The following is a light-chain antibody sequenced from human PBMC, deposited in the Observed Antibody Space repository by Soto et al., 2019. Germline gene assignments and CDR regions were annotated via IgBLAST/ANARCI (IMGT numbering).Light chain of an antibody. CDR1: QDITDY. V-gene: IGKV1-33*01. J-gene: IGKJ4*01. Sequence: DIQMTQSPSSLSASVGDRVTITCQASQDITDYLHWDQQKPGKAPRLLIYDASNLETGVPSRFSGSGSGTDFSFTISSLQPEDIATYYCQQSEALVLSFGGGTKVEIK. CDR2: DAS. CDR3: QQSEALVLS.